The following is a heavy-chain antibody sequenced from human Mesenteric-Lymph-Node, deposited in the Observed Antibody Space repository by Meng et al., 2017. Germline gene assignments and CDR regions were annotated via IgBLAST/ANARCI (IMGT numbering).Heavy chain of an antibody. CDR1: GVSVSSFY. D-gene: IGHD2-2*01. CDR2: TYYSGTT. V-gene: IGHV4-59*02. Sequence: GSLRLSCSVSGVSVSSFYWSWIRQPPGKGLQLIGDTYYSGTTYSNPSLGSRVTMSLDMSKNQFSLNLDSVTAADTAVYYCVRGPDAAKSGYWGQGILVTVSS. CDR3: VRGPDAAKSGY. J-gene: IGHJ4*02.